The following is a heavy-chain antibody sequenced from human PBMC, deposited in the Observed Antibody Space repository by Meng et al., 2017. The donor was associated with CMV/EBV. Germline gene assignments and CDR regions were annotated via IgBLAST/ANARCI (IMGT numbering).Heavy chain of an antibody. CDR2: IIPIFGTA. J-gene: IGHJ2*01. V-gene: IGHV1-69*12. CDR3: ASVTGIGWWYFDL. CDR1: GGTFSSYA. D-gene: IGHD1-20*01. Sequence: QVPVVQAGAGVKKPGSSVKVSCKASGGTFSSYAISWARQAPGQGLEWMGGIIPIFGTANYAQKFQGRVTITADESTSTAYMELSSLRSEDTAVYYCASVTGIGWWYFDLWGRGTLVTASS.